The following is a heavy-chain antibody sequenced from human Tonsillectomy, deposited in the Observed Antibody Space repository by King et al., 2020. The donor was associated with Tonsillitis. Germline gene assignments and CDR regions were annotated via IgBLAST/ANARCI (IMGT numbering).Heavy chain of an antibody. J-gene: IGHJ4*02. CDR2: IKSRTDGGTT. D-gene: IGHD6-19*01. V-gene: IGHV3-15*01. Sequence: VQLVESGGGLVKPGGSLRVSCVVSGYTSSSLWMSWVRQAPGKGLEWVGRIKSRTDGGTTDFAAPVKGRFTISRDDSQNMVFLQMNSLKSEDTAVYYCTTSGWYGPIDHWGQGTLVTVSS. CDR3: TTSGWYGPIDH. CDR1: GYTSSSLW.